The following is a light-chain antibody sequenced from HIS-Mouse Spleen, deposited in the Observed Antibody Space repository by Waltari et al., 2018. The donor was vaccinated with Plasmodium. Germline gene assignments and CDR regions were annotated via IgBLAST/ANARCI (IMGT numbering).Light chain of an antibody. CDR3: QQYCSLPYT. CDR1: QGISSY. V-gene: IGKV1D-8*02. Sequence: AIWWPRLPSFLPAPTGDRATISCRMSQGISSYLAWYQQKPGKAPELLIYAASTLQSGVPSRFSGSGSGTDFTLTISCLQSEDFATYYCQQYCSLPYTFGQGTKLEIK. J-gene: IGKJ2*01. CDR2: AAS.